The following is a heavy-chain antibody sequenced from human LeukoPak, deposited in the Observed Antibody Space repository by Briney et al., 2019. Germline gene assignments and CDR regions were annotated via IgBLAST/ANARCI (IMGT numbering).Heavy chain of an antibody. Sequence: SETLSLTCTVSGGSISSYYWSWIRQPPGKGLEWIGYIYYSGSTNYNPSLKSRVTISVDTSKNQFSLKLSSVTAADTAVYYCARTDIVVVPAAIFDYWGQGTLVTVSS. CDR2: IYYSGST. V-gene: IGHV4-59*01. J-gene: IGHJ4*02. CDR1: GGSISSYY. CDR3: ARTDIVVVPAAIFDY. D-gene: IGHD2-2*01.